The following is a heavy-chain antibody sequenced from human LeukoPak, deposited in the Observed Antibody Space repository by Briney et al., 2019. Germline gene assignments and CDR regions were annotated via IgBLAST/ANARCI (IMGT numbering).Heavy chain of an antibody. CDR1: GFTVSDNS. Sequence: PGGSLRLSCAASGFTVSDNSMTWARQAPGKGLEWVSVILTDGRTFYADSVKGRFTISRDDSKNTLYLQMNSLRAEDTAVYYCAKDLGRYRNNYFDYWGQGTLVTISS. CDR2: ILTDGRT. J-gene: IGHJ4*02. D-gene: IGHD1-26*01. V-gene: IGHV3-53*01. CDR3: AKDLGRYRNNYFDY.